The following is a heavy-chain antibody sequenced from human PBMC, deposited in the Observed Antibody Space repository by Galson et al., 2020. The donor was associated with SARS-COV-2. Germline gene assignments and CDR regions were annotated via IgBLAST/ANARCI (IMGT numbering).Heavy chain of an antibody. V-gene: IGHV3-33*06. CDR2: IRYDGSNK. D-gene: IGHD5-18*01. CDR3: AKNGYSYGYNEYYFDY. Sequence: GRSLRLSCAASGFPFSSYGMSWVRQAPGKRQQWVAVIRYDGSNKYYADSVKGRFTISRDNSKNTLYLQMNSLRAEDTAVYYCAKNGYSYGYNEYYFDYWGQGTLVTVSS. CDR1: GFPFSSYG. J-gene: IGHJ4*02.